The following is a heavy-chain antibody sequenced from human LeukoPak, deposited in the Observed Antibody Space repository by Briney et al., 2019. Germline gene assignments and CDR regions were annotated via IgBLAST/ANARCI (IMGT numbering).Heavy chain of an antibody. CDR1: GGSFSGYY. V-gene: IGHV4-34*01. D-gene: IGHD3-22*01. J-gene: IGHJ4*02. CDR2: INHSGST. CDR3: ARGGDDSSGYYSTIDY. Sequence: SETLSLTCAVYGGSFSGYYWSWIRQPPGKGLEWIGEINHSGSTNYNPSLKSRVTISVDASKNQLSLKLSSVTAADTAVYYCARGGDDSSGYYSTIDYWGQGTLVTVSS.